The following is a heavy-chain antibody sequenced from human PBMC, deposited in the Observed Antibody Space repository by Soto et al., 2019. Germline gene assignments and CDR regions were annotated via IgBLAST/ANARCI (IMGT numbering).Heavy chain of an antibody. D-gene: IGHD1-26*01. CDR2: IIPIFGTA. V-gene: IGHV1-69*06. Sequence: QVQLVQSGAEVKKPGSSVKVSCKASGGTFSSYAISWVRQAPGQGLEWMGGIIPIFGTANYAQKFQGRVTITADKSTSTAYMELSSLRSEDTAVYYCARVERSGSYQAYYYYGMDVWGQGTTFTVSS. J-gene: IGHJ6*02. CDR3: ARVERSGSYQAYYYYGMDV. CDR1: GGTFSSYA.